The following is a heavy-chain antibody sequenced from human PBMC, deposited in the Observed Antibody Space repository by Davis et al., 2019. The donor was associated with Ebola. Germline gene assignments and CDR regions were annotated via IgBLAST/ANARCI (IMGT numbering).Heavy chain of an antibody. CDR2: IWYDGSNK. J-gene: IGHJ4*02. Sequence: GESLKISCAASGFTFSSYGMHGVRQAPGKGLEWVAVIWYDGSNKYYADSVKGRFTISRDNSKNTLYLQMNSLRAEDTAVYYCAKGRELHFDYWGQGTLVTVSS. V-gene: IGHV3-33*06. CDR3: AKGRELHFDY. D-gene: IGHD1-26*01. CDR1: GFTFSSYG.